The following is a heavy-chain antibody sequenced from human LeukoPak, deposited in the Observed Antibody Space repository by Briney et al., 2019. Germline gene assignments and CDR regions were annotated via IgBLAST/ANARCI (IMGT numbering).Heavy chain of an antibody. V-gene: IGHV3-66*02. CDR3: ARDQRSESYYPWGWFDP. J-gene: IGHJ5*02. CDR2: IYSDGST. CDR1: GFAVSTNY. D-gene: IGHD1-26*01. Sequence: GGSLRLSCAASGFAVSTNYLSWVRQAPGKGLEWVSVIYSDGSTYYTDSVKGRFTISRDNSKNTLYLQMNSLRPVDTAVYYCARDQRSESYYPWGWFDPWGQGTLVTVSS.